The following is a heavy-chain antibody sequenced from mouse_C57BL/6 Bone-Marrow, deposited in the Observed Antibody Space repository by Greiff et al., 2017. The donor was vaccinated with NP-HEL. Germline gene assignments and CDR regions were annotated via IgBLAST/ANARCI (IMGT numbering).Heavy chain of an antibody. CDR1: GFTFSSYG. D-gene: IGHD1-1*02. V-gene: IGHV5-6*01. Sequence: EVNVVESGGDLVKPGGSLKLSCAASGFTFSSYGMSWVRQTPDKRLEWVATISSGGSYTYYPDSVKGRFTISRDNAKNTLYLQMSSLKSEDTAMYYCARLLCPFDYWGQGTTLTVSS. CDR3: ARLLCPFDY. J-gene: IGHJ2*01. CDR2: ISSGGSYT.